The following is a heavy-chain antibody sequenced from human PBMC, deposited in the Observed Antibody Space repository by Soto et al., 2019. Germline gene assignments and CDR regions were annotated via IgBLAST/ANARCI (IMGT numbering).Heavy chain of an antibody. D-gene: IGHD3-9*01. CDR3: GRLEGLATISYYFDY. J-gene: IGHJ4*02. V-gene: IGHV4-39*01. CDR1: GGSVSSGSFY. CDR2: VYYNGST. Sequence: SETLSLTCSVSGGSVSSGSFYWGWIRQPPGKGLEWIGSVYYNGSTYYNPSLESRVTISVDKSKNQFSLKLMSLSAADTAVYYCGRLEGLATISYYFDYWGQGALVTVS.